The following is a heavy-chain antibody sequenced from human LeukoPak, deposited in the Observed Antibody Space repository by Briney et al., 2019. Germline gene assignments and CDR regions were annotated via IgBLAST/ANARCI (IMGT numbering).Heavy chain of an antibody. CDR1: GFTFDDYA. CDR2: ISWDGGST. D-gene: IGHD1-1*01. J-gene: IGHJ6*03. V-gene: IGHV3-43D*04. Sequence: HPGGFLRLSCAASGFTFDDYAMHWVRQAPGKGLEWVSLISWDGGSTYYADSVKGRFTVSRDNSKNSLYLQMNSLRAEDTALYYCAKTVYTGTRSDHYYTDVWGKGTTVTVSS. CDR3: AKTVYTGTRSDHYYTDV.